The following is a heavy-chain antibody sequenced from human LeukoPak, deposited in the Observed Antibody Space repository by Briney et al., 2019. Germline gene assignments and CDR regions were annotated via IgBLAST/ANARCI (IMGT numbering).Heavy chain of an antibody. D-gene: IGHD5-24*01. CDR1: GFSVTTYA. Sequence: PGGSLRLSCAASGFSVTTYAMGWVRQAPGKGLEWVSGLDNNGDNTYYADSVKGRFTISRDNSKNTLYLQMNSLRAEDTALYYCARVRWLQLGHFDYWGQGSLVTVSS. V-gene: IGHV3-23*01. CDR3: ARVRWLQLGHFDY. CDR2: LDNNGDNT. J-gene: IGHJ4*02.